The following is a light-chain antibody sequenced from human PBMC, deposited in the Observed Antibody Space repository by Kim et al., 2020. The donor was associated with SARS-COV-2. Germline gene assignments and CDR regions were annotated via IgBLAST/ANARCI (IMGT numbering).Light chain of an antibody. J-gene: IGKJ2*01. Sequence: DIQMTQSPSAMSASVGDRVTITCRASQGISTYLAWFQQKPGKVPQRLIYGASSSQRGVPSRFSGSGSGTEFTLTINNLQPEDIATYYCLQHNSYPYTFGQGTKLEI. V-gene: IGKV1-17*03. CDR3: LQHNSYPYT. CDR2: GAS. CDR1: QGISTY.